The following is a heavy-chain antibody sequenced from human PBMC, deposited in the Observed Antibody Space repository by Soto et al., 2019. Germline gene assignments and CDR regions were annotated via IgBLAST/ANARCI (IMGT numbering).Heavy chain of an antibody. D-gene: IGHD3-10*01. CDR3: ATLWFGAADY. V-gene: IGHV4-39*01. CDR1: GGSISRSSYY. Sequence: QLQLQESGPGLVKPSETLSLTCTVCGGSISRSSYYWGWIRQPPGKGLEWIGSIYYSGSTHYNPSLKSRVTISVDTSKNQFSLKLSSVTAADTAVYYCATLWFGAADYWGQGTLVTVSS. CDR2: IYYSGST. J-gene: IGHJ4*02.